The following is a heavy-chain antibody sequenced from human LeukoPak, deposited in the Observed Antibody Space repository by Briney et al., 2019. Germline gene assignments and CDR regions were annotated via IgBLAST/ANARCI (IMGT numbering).Heavy chain of an antibody. D-gene: IGHD6-13*01. J-gene: IGHJ6*02. CDR2: IYHSGST. V-gene: IGHV4-4*02. Sequence: SGTLSLTCAVSGGSISSSNWWSWVRQPPGKGLEWIGEIYHSGSTNYNPSLKSRVTISVDKSKNQFSLKLSSVTAADTAVYYCARVSIAAAAPYYYYGMDVWGQGTTVTVSS. CDR3: ARVSIAAAAPYYYYGMDV. CDR1: GGSISSSNW.